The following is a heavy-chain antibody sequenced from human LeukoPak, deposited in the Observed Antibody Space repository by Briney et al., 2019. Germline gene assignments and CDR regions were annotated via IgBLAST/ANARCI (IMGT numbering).Heavy chain of an antibody. CDR3: ARHGYCSSTSCYYWRENWFDP. CDR1: GGSFSGYY. V-gene: IGHV4-34*01. D-gene: IGHD2-2*03. CDR2: INHSGST. J-gene: IGHJ5*02. Sequence: SETLSLTCAVYGGSFSGYYWSWIRQPPGKGLEWIGEINHSGSTNYNPSLKSRVTISVDTSKNQFSLKLSSVTAADTAVYYCARHGYCSSTSCYYWRENWFDPWGQGTLVTVSS.